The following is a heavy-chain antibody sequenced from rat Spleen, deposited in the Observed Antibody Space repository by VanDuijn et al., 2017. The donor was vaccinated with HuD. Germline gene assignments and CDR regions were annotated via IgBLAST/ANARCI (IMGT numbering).Heavy chain of an antibody. CDR2: ISYDGGNT. V-gene: IGHV5-20*01. J-gene: IGHJ1*01. D-gene: IGHD1-2*01. Sequence: EVQLVESGGGLVQPGRSMKVSCAASGLTFSDYGMAWVRQVPKKGLEWVAYISYDGGNTYYRDPVKGRFTISRDNAKSSLYLQMDSLRSGDTATYYCTTGTIAAPYWYFDFWGPGTMVTVSS. CDR3: TTGTIAAPYWYFDF. CDR1: GLTFSDYG.